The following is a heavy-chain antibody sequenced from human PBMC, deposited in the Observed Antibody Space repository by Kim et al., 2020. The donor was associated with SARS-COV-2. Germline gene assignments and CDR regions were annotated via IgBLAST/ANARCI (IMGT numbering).Heavy chain of an antibody. V-gene: IGHV4-34*01. CDR3: ARAFPYYYYGMDV. J-gene: IGHJ6*02. Sequence: NPSLESRVTISVDTSKNQFSLKLSSVPAADTAVYYCARAFPYYYYGMDVWGQGTTVTVSS.